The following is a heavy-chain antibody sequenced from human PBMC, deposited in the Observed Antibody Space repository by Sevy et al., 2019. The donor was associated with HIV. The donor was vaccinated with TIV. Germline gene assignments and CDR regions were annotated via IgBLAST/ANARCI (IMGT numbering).Heavy chain of an antibody. Sequence: GGSLRLSCAASGFTLSTTWMTWVRQAPGKGLEWVANINQDGGANYYVDSVKGRFTISRDNTKNSLYLQMRSLGVEDTAVYYCTTSFGVIAGDDFDYWGQGTLVTVSS. V-gene: IGHV3-7*01. D-gene: IGHD3-3*01. J-gene: IGHJ4*01. CDR3: TTSFGVIAGDDFDY. CDR1: GFTLSTTW. CDR2: INQDGGAN.